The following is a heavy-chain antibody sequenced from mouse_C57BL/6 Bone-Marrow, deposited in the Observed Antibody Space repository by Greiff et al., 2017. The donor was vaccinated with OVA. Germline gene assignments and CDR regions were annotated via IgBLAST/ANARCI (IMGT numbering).Heavy chain of an antibody. CDR2: INPSSGYT. D-gene: IGHD2-3*01. J-gene: IGHJ1*03. V-gene: IGHV1-4*01. CDR1: GYTFTSYT. Sequence: VQLQQSGAELARPGASVKMSCKASGYTFTSYTMHWVKQRPGQGLEWIGYINPSSGYTKYNQKFKDKATLTADNSSSTASMPLSSLTSEDSAVYYSERCDGYYVDWYFDVWGTGTTVTVSS. CDR3: ERCDGYYVDWYFDV.